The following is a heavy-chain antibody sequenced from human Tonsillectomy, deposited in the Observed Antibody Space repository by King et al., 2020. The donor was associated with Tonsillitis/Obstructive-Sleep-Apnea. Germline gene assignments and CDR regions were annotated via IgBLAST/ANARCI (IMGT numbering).Heavy chain of an antibody. Sequence: VQLVESGGGLVKPGRSLRLSCTASGFNFGDYAMNWFRQAPGKGLEWVGFIRSKTYGGTTEYAASVKGRFSISRDDSKSIAYLQMNSLKTEDTAVYYCSRDSMRDPGTTDFWGQGTLVTVSS. J-gene: IGHJ4*02. V-gene: IGHV3-49*05. CDR1: GFNFGDYA. D-gene: IGHD2/OR15-2a*01. CDR2: IRSKTYGGTT. CDR3: SRDSMRDPGTTDF.